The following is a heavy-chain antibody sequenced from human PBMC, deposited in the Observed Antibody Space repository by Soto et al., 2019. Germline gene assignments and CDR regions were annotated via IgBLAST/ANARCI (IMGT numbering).Heavy chain of an antibody. CDR2: IYSGGST. CDR1: GFAVSSNG. Sequence: AGGSLRLSCAASGFAVSSNGMSWVRQAPGKGLEWVSVIYSGGSTYYADSVKGRFTISRDNSENTLYLQMNSLRAEDTAIYYCARATMIGLLSSWGQGTLVTVSS. CDR3: ARATMIGLLSS. V-gene: IGHV3-66*01. J-gene: IGHJ5*02. D-gene: IGHD3-22*01.